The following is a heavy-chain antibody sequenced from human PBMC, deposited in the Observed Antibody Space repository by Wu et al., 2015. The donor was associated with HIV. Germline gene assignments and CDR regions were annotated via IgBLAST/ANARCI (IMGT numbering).Heavy chain of an antibody. V-gene: IGHV1-2*02. Sequence: QVQLVQSGSEVKKPGSSVKVSCKASGYTFTGYYIHWVRQAPGQGLEWMAWINFNSGGANSAQMFQGRVTMTRDTSISTAYIELSGLTSDDTAVFFCATTVGLCSGVSCKRRGAFDIWGQGTMVTVSS. CDR3: ATTVGLCSGVSCKRRGAFDI. D-gene: IGHD2-15*01. CDR1: GYTFTGYY. J-gene: IGHJ3*02. CDR2: INFNSGGA.